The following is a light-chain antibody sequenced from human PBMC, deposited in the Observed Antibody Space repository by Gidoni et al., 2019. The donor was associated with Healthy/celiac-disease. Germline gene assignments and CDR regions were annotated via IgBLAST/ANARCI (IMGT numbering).Light chain of an antibody. CDR3: NSRDSSGNHLRV. Sequence: SSELTQDPAVSLALGQTVRITCQGDSLRSYYASWYQQKPGQAPVLLIYGKNNRPSGIPDRFSGSSSGNTASLTITGAQAEDEADYYCNSRDSSGNHLRVFGGGTKLTVL. CDR1: SLRSYY. V-gene: IGLV3-19*01. CDR2: GKN. J-gene: IGLJ3*02.